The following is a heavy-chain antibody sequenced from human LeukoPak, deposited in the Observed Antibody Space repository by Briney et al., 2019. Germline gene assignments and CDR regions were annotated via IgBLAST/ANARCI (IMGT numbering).Heavy chain of an antibody. J-gene: IGHJ6*03. CDR3: AKEGSRSWFDDYYCMDV. CDR2: IRHDGSEQ. Sequence: PGESLRLSCVASGFEFSTFGIHWVRQAPGKGLEWVAAIRHDGSEQVSADSVKGRFTIYRDNSRNTLFLQMNSLSGEDTAVYYCAKEGSRSWFDDYYCMDVWGKGTTVTVSS. D-gene: IGHD6-13*01. V-gene: IGHV3-30*02. CDR1: GFEFSTFG.